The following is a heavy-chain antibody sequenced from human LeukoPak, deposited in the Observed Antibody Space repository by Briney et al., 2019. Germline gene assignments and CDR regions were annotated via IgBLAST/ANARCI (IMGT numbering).Heavy chain of an antibody. CDR2: IYHSGST. V-gene: IGHV4-38-2*02. Sequence: SETLSLTCTVSGYSISSGYYWGWIRQPPGKGLEWIGSIYHSGSTYYNPSLKSRVTISVDTSKNQFSLKLRSVTAADTAVYYCARGRIAKIVVVHSLSYGMDVWGQGTTVTVSS. CDR1: GYSISSGYY. J-gene: IGHJ6*02. CDR3: ARGRIAKIVVVHSLSYGMDV. D-gene: IGHD3-22*01.